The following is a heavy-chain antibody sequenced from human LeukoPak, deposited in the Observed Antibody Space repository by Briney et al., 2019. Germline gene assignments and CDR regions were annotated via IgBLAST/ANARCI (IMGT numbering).Heavy chain of an antibody. Sequence: ASVKVSCKASGYTFTKYAMNWVRQATGQRIEWMGWINAGNGKTKSSQRFQDRVTITRDTSASTAYMELNSLRSEDTAVYYCARGIWSSHNKDYYFDYWGQGSLVTVSS. CDR1: GYTFTKYA. V-gene: IGHV1-3*01. CDR3: ARGIWSSHNKDYYFDY. J-gene: IGHJ4*02. D-gene: IGHD2-21*01. CDR2: INAGNGKT.